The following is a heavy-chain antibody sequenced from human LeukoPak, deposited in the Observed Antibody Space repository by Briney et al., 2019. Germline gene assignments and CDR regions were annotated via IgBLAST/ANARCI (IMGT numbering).Heavy chain of an antibody. D-gene: IGHD3-3*01. CDR3: ASGRITIFGVARGWFDP. Sequence: ASVKVSCKASGYTFTGYYMHWVRQAPGQGLEWMGWINPNSGGTNYAQKFQGRVTMTRDTSISTAYMELSRLRSDDTAVYYCASGRITIFGVARGWFDPWAREPWSPSPQ. V-gene: IGHV1-2*02. CDR2: INPNSGGT. J-gene: IGHJ5*02. CDR1: GYTFTGYY.